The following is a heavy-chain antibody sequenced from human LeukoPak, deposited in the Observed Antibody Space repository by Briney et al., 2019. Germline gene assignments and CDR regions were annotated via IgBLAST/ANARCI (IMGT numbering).Heavy chain of an antibody. V-gene: IGHV3-74*01. CDR1: GFTFTSYW. CDR3: ARAYQTLPAGY. Sequence: GGSLRLSCAAPGFTFTSYWMHWVRQAPGKGLVWVSRINVDGSSTTYADSVKGRFTISRNNAKNTLYLQMNSLRVEDTAVYFCARAYQTLPAGYWGQGTLVTVSS. D-gene: IGHD2-2*01. J-gene: IGHJ4*02. CDR2: INVDGSST.